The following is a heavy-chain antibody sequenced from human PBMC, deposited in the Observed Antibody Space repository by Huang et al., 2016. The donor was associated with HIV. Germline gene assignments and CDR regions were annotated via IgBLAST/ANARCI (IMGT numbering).Heavy chain of an antibody. CDR1: GVSCSDYA. J-gene: IGHJ4*03. Sequence: QAQLVQSGAAVMKPGSSVRVSCKASGVSCSDYAFSWVRRAPGPWLGWMVGISPIFVYTNYAPRLQGRVTISADKSWTTVYLELTSLRSVDTAVYYCAREGQNWLGKPFGALAFWGQGTEVIVSS. CDR3: AREGQNWLGKPFGALAF. D-gene: IGHD3-16*01. CDR2: ISPIFVYT. V-gene: IGHV1-69*10.